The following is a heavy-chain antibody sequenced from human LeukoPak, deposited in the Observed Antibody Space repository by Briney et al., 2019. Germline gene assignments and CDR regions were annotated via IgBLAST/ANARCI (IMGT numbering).Heavy chain of an antibody. CDR1: GFSFSTYT. CDR2: ITSSSSTI. CDR3: VRNEWGDY. Sequence: TGGSLRLSCAASGFSFSTYTMNWARQAPGKGLEWLSYITSSSSTIYYADSVEGRFTVSRDSAKNSLYLQMNSLRDEDTAVYYCVRNEWGDYWGQGTAVTVSS. V-gene: IGHV3-48*02. J-gene: IGHJ4*02. D-gene: IGHD1-26*01.